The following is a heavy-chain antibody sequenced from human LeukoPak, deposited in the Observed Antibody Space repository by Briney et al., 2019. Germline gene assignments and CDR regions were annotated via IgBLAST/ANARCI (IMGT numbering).Heavy chain of an antibody. CDR1: GFTFSSYA. J-gene: IGHJ4*02. Sequence: GGSLRLSRAASGFTFSSYAMSWVRQAPGKGLEWASAISGSGASTYYADSVKGRFTISRDNSKNTLYLQMNSLRAEDTAVYYCAKDLYGGSFDYWGQGTLVTVSS. D-gene: IGHD3-16*01. CDR2: ISGSGAST. V-gene: IGHV3-23*01. CDR3: AKDLYGGSFDY.